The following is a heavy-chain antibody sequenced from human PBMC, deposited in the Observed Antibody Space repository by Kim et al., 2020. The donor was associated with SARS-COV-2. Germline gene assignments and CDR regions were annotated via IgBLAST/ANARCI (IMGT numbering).Heavy chain of an antibody. CDR3: ARGTQIHFWSTYQMY. J-gene: IGHJ4*02. Sequence: SVKVSCKASGGTFSSYAISWVRQAPGQGLEWMGGIIPIFGTANYAQKFQGRVTITADESTSTAYMELSSLRSEDTAVYYCARGTQIHFWSTYQMYWGQGTLVTVSS. D-gene: IGHD3-3*02. CDR2: IIPIFGTA. V-gene: IGHV1-69*13. CDR1: GGTFSSYA.